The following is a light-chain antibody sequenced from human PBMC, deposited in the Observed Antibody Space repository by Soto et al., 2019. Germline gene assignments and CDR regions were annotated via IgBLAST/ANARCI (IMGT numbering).Light chain of an antibody. CDR2: EVS. V-gene: IGLV2-14*01. Sequence: QSVLTQPASVPGSPGQSITISCTGTSSDVGGYNYVSWYQQHPGKAPKLMIYEVSNRPSGVSNRFSGSKSGNTASLTISGLQAEDEADYYCSSYISRSRVFGTGTKVTVL. J-gene: IGLJ1*01. CDR1: SSDVGGYNY. CDR3: SSYISRSRV.